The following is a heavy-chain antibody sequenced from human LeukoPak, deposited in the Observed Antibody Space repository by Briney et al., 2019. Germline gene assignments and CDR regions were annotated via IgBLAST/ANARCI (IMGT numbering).Heavy chain of an antibody. J-gene: IGHJ4*02. CDR3: ARVDCSGGSCYSPFFDY. CDR1: GGSISSYY. CDR2: IYTSGST. V-gene: IGHV4-4*07. D-gene: IGHD2-15*01. Sequence: SETLSLTCTVSGGSISSYYWSWIRQPAGKGLEWIGRIYTSGSTNYNPSLKSRVTMSADTSKNQFSLKLSSVTAADTAVYYCARVDCSGGSCYSPFFDYWGQGTLVTVSS.